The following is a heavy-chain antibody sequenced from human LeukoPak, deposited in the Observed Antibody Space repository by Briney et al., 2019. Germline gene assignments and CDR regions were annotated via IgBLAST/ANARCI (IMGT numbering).Heavy chain of an antibody. CDR1: GYTFTSYG. V-gene: IGHV1-18*01. Sequence: ASVKVSCKASGYTFTSYGISWVRQAPGQGLEWMGWISAYNGNTNYAQKLQGRVTMTTDTSTSTAYMEQRSLRSDDTAVYYCARAPEWSGYSYGYFDYWGQGTLVTVSS. CDR3: ARAPEWSGYSYGYFDY. CDR2: ISAYNGNT. J-gene: IGHJ4*02. D-gene: IGHD5-18*01.